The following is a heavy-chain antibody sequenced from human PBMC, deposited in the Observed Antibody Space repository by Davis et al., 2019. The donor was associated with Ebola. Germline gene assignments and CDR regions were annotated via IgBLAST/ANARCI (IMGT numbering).Heavy chain of an antibody. CDR3: ASITTAV. V-gene: IGHV3-66*01. CDR2: IYSGGST. D-gene: IGHD6-13*01. Sequence: GESLKISCAASGFTVSSNYMSWVRQAPGKGLEWVSVIYSGGSTYYADSVKGRFTISRDNSKNTLYLQMNNLRVEDTAVYYCASITTAVWGQGTLVTVSS. J-gene: IGHJ4*02. CDR1: GFTVSSNY.